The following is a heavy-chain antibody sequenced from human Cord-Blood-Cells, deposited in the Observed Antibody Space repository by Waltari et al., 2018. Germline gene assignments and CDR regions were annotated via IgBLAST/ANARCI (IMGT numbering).Heavy chain of an antibody. Sequence: QVQLQESGPGLVKPSETLSLTCAVSGYSISSGYYWGWIRQPPGKGLEWIGSIYHSGSTYYNPSLKSRVTISVDTSKNQFSLKLSSVTAADTAVYYCARDRPLYSYYDFWSGYYDAFDIWGQGTMVTVSS. CDR2: IYHSGST. CDR1: GYSISSGYY. D-gene: IGHD3-3*01. J-gene: IGHJ3*02. CDR3: ARDRPLYSYYDFWSGYYDAFDI. V-gene: IGHV4-38-2*02.